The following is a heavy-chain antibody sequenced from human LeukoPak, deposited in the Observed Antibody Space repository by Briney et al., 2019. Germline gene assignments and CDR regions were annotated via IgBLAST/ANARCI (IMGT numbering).Heavy chain of an antibody. V-gene: IGHV5-51*01. CDR1: GYSFTSHW. Sequence: RGESLKISCKGSGYSFTSHWIGWVRQMPGKGLEWMGIIYLGDSDTRYSRSFQGQVTISADKSISTAYLQWSSLKASDTAMYYCAGPYYSSSGYYGMDVWGQGTTVTVSS. D-gene: IGHD6-13*01. CDR2: IYLGDSDT. J-gene: IGHJ6*02. CDR3: AGPYYSSSGYYGMDV.